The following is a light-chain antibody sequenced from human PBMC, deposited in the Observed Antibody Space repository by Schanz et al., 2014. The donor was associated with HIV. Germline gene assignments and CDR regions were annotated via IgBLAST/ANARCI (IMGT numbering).Light chain of an antibody. Sequence: QSALTQPRSVSGSPGQSVTISCTGTSSDVGGYNYVSWYQQHPGKAPKLMIYDVSNRPSGVSSRFSGSKSGNTASLTISGLQAEDEADYYCCSYTTNSTYVFGAGTKLTVL. J-gene: IGLJ1*01. CDR1: SSDVGGYNY. CDR3: CSYTTNSTYV. V-gene: IGLV2-11*01. CDR2: DVS.